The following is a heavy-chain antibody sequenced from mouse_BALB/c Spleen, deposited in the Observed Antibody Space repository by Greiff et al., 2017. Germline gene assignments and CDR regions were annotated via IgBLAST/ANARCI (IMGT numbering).Heavy chain of an antibody. CDR1: GFTFSSYW. V-gene: IGHV6-6*02. CDR2: IRLKSDNYAT. Sequence: EVKVEESGGGLVQPGGSMKLSCVASGFTFSSYWMSWVRQSPEKGLEWVAEIRLKSDNYATHYAESVKGKFTISRDDSKSRLYLQMNSLRAEDTGIYYCTLITTARGGFLAMDYWGQGTSVTVSS. CDR3: TLITTARGGFLAMDY. J-gene: IGHJ4*01. D-gene: IGHD1-2*01.